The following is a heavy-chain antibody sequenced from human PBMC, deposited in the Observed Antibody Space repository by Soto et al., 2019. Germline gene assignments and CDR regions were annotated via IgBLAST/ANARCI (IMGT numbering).Heavy chain of an antibody. V-gene: IGHV4-59*01. J-gene: IGHJ5*02. Sequence: PSETLSLTCTVSGGSISRYYWTWIRQPPWKGLEWIGNIHYTGSTNYNPSLKSRVTISLGTSKSQFSLKLSSVTAADTAVNYCARDLSISSTDGPLDPWGHGTLVTVSS. CDR2: IHYTGST. D-gene: IGHD6-6*01. CDR1: GGSISRYY. CDR3: ARDLSISSTDGPLDP.